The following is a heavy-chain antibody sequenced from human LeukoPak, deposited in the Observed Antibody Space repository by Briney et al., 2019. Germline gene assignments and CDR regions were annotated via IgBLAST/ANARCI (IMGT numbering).Heavy chain of an antibody. CDR1: GSTFSSYA. CDR3: AKDGHIVVVVAATWGYFDY. Sequence: GGSLRLSCAASGSTFSSYAISWVRQAPGKGLEWVSAISGSGGSTYYADSVKGRFTISRDNSKNTLYLQMNSLRAEDTAVYYCAKDGHIVVVVAATWGYFDYWGQRTLVTVSS. J-gene: IGHJ4*02. V-gene: IGHV3-23*01. CDR2: ISGSGGST. D-gene: IGHD2-15*01.